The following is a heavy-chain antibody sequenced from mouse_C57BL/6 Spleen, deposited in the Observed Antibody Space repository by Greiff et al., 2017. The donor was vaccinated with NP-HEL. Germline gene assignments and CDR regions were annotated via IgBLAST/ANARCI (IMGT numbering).Heavy chain of an antibody. CDR1: GFSFNTYA. J-gene: IGHJ4*01. D-gene: IGHD1-1*01. CDR3: VRQGGVATGAMDY. CDR2: IRSKSNNYAT. V-gene: IGHV10-1*01. Sequence: EVQLQESGGGLVQPKGSLKLSCAASGFSFNTYAMNWVRQAPGKGLEWVARIRSKSNNYATYYADSVKDRFTISRDDSESMLYLQMNNLKTEDTAMYYCVRQGGVATGAMDYWGQGTSVTVSS.